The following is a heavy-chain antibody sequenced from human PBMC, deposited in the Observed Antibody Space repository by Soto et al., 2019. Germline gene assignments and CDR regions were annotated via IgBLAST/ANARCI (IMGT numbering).Heavy chain of an antibody. CDR3: ARQRRDFDY. CDR1: GGSISYYY. Sequence: PSETLSLTCTVSGGSISYYYWSWIRQPPGKGLQWIGYIYSSGSTNYNPSLKSRVTISVDTSKNQFSLNLSSVTAADTAVYYCARQRRDFDYWGQGSPVTVS. V-gene: IGHV4-59*08. CDR2: IYSSGST. J-gene: IGHJ4*02.